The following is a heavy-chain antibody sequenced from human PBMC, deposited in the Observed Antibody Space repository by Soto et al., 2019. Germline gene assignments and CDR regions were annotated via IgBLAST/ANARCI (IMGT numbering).Heavy chain of an antibody. CDR2: INHSGST. D-gene: IGHD6-13*01. CDR1: GGSFSGYY. J-gene: IGHJ5*02. CDR3: ARGAAAAGTGYNWFDP. Sequence: SETLSLTCAVYGGSFSGYYWSWIRQPPGKGLEWIGEINHSGSTSYNPSLKSRVTISVDTSKNQFSLKLSSVTAADTAVYYCARGAAAAGTGYNWFDPWGQGTLVTVSS. V-gene: IGHV4-34*01.